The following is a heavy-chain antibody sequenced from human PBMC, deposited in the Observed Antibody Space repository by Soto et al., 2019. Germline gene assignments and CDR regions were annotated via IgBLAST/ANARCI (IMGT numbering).Heavy chain of an antibody. D-gene: IGHD3-16*02. V-gene: IGHV1-69*18. J-gene: IGHJ4*02. Sequence: QVQLVQSGAELKKPGSSVKVSCKASGDTFSGYPINWVRQAPGEGLEWMGRIIPVFGTTNDAQRFEGRVTFTADESTNTAYMELRGLLSEDTAVYYCARSYSFGGIIPPTFDYWGQGTLVTVSS. CDR2: IIPVFGTT. CDR1: GDTFSGYP. CDR3: ARSYSFGGIIPPTFDY.